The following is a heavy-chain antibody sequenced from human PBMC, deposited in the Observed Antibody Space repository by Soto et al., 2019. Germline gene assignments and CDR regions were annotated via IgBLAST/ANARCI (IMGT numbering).Heavy chain of an antibody. CDR3: ARVLRFLEWLGRYYYYYYMDV. V-gene: IGHV4-4*02. CDR2: IYHSGST. Sequence: SETLSLTCAVSSGSISSSNWWSWVRQPPGKGLEWIGEIYHSGSTNYNPSLKSRVTISVDKSKNQFSLKLSSVTAADTAVYYCARVLRFLEWLGRYYYYYYMDVWGKGTTVTVSS. J-gene: IGHJ6*03. CDR1: SGSISSSNW. D-gene: IGHD3-3*01.